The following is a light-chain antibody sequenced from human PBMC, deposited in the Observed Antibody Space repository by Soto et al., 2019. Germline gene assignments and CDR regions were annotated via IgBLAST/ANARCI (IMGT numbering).Light chain of an antibody. J-gene: IGLJ2*01. CDR1: SGYSNYK. CDR2: VGTGGIVG. Sequence: QSVLTQPTSAAASLGASVTLTCTLSSGYSNYKVDWYQQRPGKGPRFVMRVGTGGIVGSKGDGIPDRFSVLGSGLNRYLTIKNIQEEDESDYHCGADHGSGSNFVLLFGGGTKLTVL. V-gene: IGLV9-49*01. CDR3: GADHGSGSNFVLL.